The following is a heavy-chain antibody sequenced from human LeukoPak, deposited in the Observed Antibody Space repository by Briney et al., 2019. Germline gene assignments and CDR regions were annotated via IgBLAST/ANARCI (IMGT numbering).Heavy chain of an antibody. D-gene: IGHD6-13*01. CDR2: ISAYNGNT. CDR3: ARHSSSITASWFDP. Sequence: ASVKVSCKASGYTFTSYGISWVRQAPGQGLEWMGWISAYNGNTNYAQKLQGRVTMTTDTSTGTAYMELRSLRSDDTAVYYCARHSSSITASWFDPWGQGTLVTVSS. CDR1: GYTFTSYG. J-gene: IGHJ5*02. V-gene: IGHV1-18*01.